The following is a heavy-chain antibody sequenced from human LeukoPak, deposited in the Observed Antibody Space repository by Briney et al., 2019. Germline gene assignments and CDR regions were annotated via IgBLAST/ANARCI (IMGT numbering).Heavy chain of an antibody. Sequence: ASVKVSCKASGYTFTSYAMHWVRQAPGQRLEWMGWINAGNGNTKYSQKFQGRVTITRDTSASTAYMELSSLRSEDTAVYYCARDKAYYDSSGYYGGIDYWGQGTLVTVSS. CDR3: ARDKAYYDSSGYYGGIDY. V-gene: IGHV1-3*01. J-gene: IGHJ4*02. CDR1: GYTFTSYA. D-gene: IGHD3-22*01. CDR2: INAGNGNT.